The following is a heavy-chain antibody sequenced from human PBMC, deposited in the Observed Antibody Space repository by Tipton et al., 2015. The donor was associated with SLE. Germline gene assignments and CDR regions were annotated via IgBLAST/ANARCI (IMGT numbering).Heavy chain of an antibody. J-gene: IGHJ4*02. CDR3: ARLGVGCANCWYYFDL. CDR1: GNSIYNGFY. CDR2: IYRSGTA. Sequence: TLSLTCSVSGNSIYNGFYWGWIRQSPGKGLEWIGSIYRSGTAYYNPSLKSRVTMSVDTSKNQFSLKLSSVTAADTAVYYCARLGVGCANCWYYFDLWGQGALVTVSS. V-gene: IGHV4-38-2*01. D-gene: IGHD2-21*01.